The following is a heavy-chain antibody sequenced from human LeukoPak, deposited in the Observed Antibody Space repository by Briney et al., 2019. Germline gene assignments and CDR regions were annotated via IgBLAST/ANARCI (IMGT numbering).Heavy chain of an antibody. CDR3: ARAHCGGSCYRHWFDP. Sequence: ASVKVSCKASGYTFTGDYIHWVRQAPRQGLEWMGWINPNSGDTNYAQKVQGRVTMTRDTSITTAYMDLSSLRSDDTAVYYCARAHCGGSCYRHWFDPWGQGTLVTVSS. CDR1: GYTFTGDY. J-gene: IGHJ5*02. D-gene: IGHD2-15*01. CDR2: INPNSGDT. V-gene: IGHV1-2*02.